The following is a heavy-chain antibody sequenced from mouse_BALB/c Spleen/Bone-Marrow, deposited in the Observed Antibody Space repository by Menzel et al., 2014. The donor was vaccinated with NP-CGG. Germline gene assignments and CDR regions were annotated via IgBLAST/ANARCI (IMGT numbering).Heavy chain of an antibody. CDR1: GYTFTDYA. Sequence: VQLQQSGPELVRPGVSVKISCKGSGYTFTDYAMHWVKQSHAKSLEWIGVISTYSGNTNYNQKFKGKATMTVDKSSSTAYMELARLTSEDSAXXXXXXXXGXSYFDYWGXGTTLTVSS. CDR2: ISTYSGNT. V-gene: IGHV1S137*01. CDR3: XXXXGXSYFDY. J-gene: IGHJ2*01.